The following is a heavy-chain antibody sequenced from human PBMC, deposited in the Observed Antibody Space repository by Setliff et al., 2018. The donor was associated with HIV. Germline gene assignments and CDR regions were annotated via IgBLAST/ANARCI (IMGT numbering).Heavy chain of an antibody. CDR2: INHRGST. V-gene: IGHV4-34*01. J-gene: IGHJ5*02. CDR3: ATVRVDHNWFDP. Sequence: PSETLSLTCAVYGDSLSGYQWTWIRQAPGKGLEWIGEINHRGSTIYNPSLKSRVTILVGTSKNEFSLKLASVTAADTAVYYCATVRVDHNWFDPWGQGTLVTV. CDR1: GDSLSGYQ.